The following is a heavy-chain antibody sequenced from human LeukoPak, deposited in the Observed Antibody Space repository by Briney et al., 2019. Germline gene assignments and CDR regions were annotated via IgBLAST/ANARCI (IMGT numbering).Heavy chain of an antibody. D-gene: IGHD3-3*01. Sequence: GGSLRLSCAASVFTLSSNYMSWVRQAPGEGLERVSVIYIGVSTYSADSATGRFTISRDNSKNTLYLQMNSLRAEDAAVYYCAKDRVDFPWGQGTMVTVSS. CDR1: VFTLSSNY. CDR3: AKDRVDFP. V-gene: IGHV3-53*01. CDR2: IYIGVST. J-gene: IGHJ3*01.